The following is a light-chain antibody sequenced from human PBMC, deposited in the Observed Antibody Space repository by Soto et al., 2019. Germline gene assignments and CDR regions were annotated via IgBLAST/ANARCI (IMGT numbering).Light chain of an antibody. V-gene: IGKV1-12*01. Sequence: DNQLTQSPSSISASVGDRVTITCRASQAVNSWLAWFQQKPGMAPKLVIYDVSSLQSGVPSRFSGSGSGTAFTLTISSLQPEDFATYYCQQSNNHPISFGQGTRLEIK. CDR2: DVS. J-gene: IGKJ5*01. CDR3: QQSNNHPIS. CDR1: QAVNSW.